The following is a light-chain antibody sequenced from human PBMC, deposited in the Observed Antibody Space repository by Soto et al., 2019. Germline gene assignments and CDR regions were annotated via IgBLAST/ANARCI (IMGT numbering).Light chain of an antibody. CDR3: QQYGSSGT. CDR1: QSVSSN. V-gene: IGKV3-15*01. J-gene: IGKJ1*01. Sequence: EIMMSQSPATLSVTPGERATLSFRASQSVSSNLAWYQQKAGQAPRLLIYGASTRATDIPARFSGSGSGTEFTLTISRLEPEDFAVYYCQQYGSSGTFGQGTMVDIK. CDR2: GAS.